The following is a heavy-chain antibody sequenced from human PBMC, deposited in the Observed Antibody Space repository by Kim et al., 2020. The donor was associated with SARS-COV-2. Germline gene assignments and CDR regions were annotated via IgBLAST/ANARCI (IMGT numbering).Heavy chain of an antibody. V-gene: IGHV4-39*01. Sequence: SETLSLTCTVSGGSINSSGSYWGWIRQPPGKGLEWIGSFYYSGTTYYNPSLKSRVTLSADTARNQFSLKMTSATAADTALYYCARHTLRSLWFVALGYFVHWGQGPLVRVPS. J-gene: IGHJ4*02. CDR2: FYYSGTT. D-gene: IGHD3-10*01. CDR1: GGSINSSGSY. CDR3: ARHTLRSLWFVALGYFVH.